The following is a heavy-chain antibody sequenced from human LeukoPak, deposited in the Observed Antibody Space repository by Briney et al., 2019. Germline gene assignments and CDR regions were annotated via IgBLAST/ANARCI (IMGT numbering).Heavy chain of an antibody. Sequence: SETLSLTCTVSGDSIRSYYWSWIRQPAGKGLEWIGRVYASGSTNYNPSLKSRVTMSIDTSKNQFSLKLSSVTAADTAVYYCARAAHSGSLAPFDYWGQGTLVTVSS. CDR2: VYASGST. CDR3: ARAAHSGSLAPFDY. J-gene: IGHJ4*02. D-gene: IGHD1-26*01. CDR1: GDSIRSYY. V-gene: IGHV4-4*07.